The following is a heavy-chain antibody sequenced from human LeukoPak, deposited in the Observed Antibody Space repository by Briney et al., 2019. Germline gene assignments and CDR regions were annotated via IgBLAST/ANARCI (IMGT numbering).Heavy chain of an antibody. Sequence: GGALRLSCTASGFTFGDYAMSWVRQAPAKGLEWVGFIRSKAYGGTTEYAASVKGRFTISRDDYNSIAYLQMNSLKTEDTAVYYCTREPPEWLALLDYWGQGTLVTVSS. D-gene: IGHD6-19*01. V-gene: IGHV3-49*04. CDR3: TREPPEWLALLDY. J-gene: IGHJ4*02. CDR1: GFTFGDYA. CDR2: IRSKAYGGTT.